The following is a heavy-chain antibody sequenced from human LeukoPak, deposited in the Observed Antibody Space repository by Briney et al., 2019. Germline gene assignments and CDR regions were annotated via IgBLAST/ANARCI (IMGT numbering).Heavy chain of an antibody. J-gene: IGHJ4*02. CDR2: INHRGIT. CDR1: GGSFSDFY. D-gene: IGHD4-23*01. CDR3: ARDYGGNAAFLDY. V-gene: IGHV4-34*10. Sequence: PSETLSLTCTVNGGSFSDFYWGWIRQAPGKGLEWIGEINHRGITNYAPSLKSRVTMSLDTSKNQFSLKLSSVTAADTAVYYCARDYGGNAAFLDYWGQGTLVTVSS.